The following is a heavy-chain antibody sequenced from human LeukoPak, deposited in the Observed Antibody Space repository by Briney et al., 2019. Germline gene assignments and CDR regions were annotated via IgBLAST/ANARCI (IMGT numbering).Heavy chain of an antibody. CDR1: GYTFATYG. CDR3: ARDERDSCRGDCYYFDY. CDR2: IRPYNGIT. J-gene: IGHJ4*02. D-gene: IGHD2-21*02. Sequence: ASVKVSCKASGYTFATYGISWVRQAPGQGLEWMGWIRPYNGITNSAQKFQGRLTMTTDTSTSTAYMELRSLRSDDTAVYYCARDERDSCRGDCYYFDYWGEGTLVTVSS. V-gene: IGHV1-18*01.